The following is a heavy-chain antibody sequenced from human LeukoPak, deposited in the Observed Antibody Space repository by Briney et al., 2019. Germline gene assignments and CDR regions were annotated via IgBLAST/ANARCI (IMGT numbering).Heavy chain of an antibody. CDR1: GYSFTSYW. CDR3: ASTGPGIAAAGTWSFDY. CDR2: IYPGDSDT. J-gene: IGHJ4*02. D-gene: IGHD6-13*01. V-gene: IGHV5-51*01. Sequence: GESLQISCKGSGYSFTSYWIGWVRQMPGKGLEWMGIIYPGDSDTRYSPSFQGQVTISADKSISTAYLQWSSLKASDTAMYYCASTGPGIAAAGTWSFDYWGQGTLVTVSS.